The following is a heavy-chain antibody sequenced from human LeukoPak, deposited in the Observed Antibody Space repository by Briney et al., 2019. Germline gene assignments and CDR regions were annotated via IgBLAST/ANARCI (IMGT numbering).Heavy chain of an antibody. Sequence: PGGSLRLSCAASGFTFSNYQMSWVRQAPGKGLEWVAHIKQDGSEKYYVDSVKGRFTISRDNAKNSLYLQMNSLRAEDTALYYCAKDINYGGNSGWFDPWGQGTLVTVSS. V-gene: IGHV3-7*03. CDR3: AKDINYGGNSGWFDP. D-gene: IGHD4-17*01. CDR2: IKQDGSEK. CDR1: GFTFSNYQ. J-gene: IGHJ5*02.